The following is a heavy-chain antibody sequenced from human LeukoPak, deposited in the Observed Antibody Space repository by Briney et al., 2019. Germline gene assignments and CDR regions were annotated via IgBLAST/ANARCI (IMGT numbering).Heavy chain of an antibody. CDR1: GGSFSGYY. D-gene: IGHD3-10*01. V-gene: IGHV4-34*01. CDR2: INHSGST. CDR3: ARGPQVLWFGELCRDAFDI. Sequence: PSETLSLTCAVYGGSFSGYYWSWIRQPPGKGLEWIGEINHSGSTNYNPSLKSRVTISVDTSKNQFSLKLSSVTAADTAVYYCARGPQVLWFGELCRDAFDIWGQGTMVTVSS. J-gene: IGHJ3*02.